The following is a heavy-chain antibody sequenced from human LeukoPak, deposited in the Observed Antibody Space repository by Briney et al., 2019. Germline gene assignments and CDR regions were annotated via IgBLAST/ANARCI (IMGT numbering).Heavy chain of an antibody. Sequence: PGGSLRLSCAASGFTFDDYGMSWVRQAPGKGLEWVSGISWNGGTTDYADSVKGRFTISRDNAKSSLYLQMNSLRAEDTALYYCARRGSGDYGYFYYYMDVWGKGTTVTVSS. D-gene: IGHD4-17*01. J-gene: IGHJ6*03. V-gene: IGHV3-20*04. CDR3: ARRGSGDYGYFYYYMDV. CDR2: ISWNGGTT. CDR1: GFTFDDYG.